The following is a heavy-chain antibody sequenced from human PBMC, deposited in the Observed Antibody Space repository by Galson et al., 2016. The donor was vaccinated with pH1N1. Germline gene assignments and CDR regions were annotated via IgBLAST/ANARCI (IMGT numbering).Heavy chain of an antibody. CDR2: INPSGGNT. V-gene: IGHV1-46*01. Sequence: SVKASCKASGYTFTSYFMYWVRQAPGQGLEWMGIINPSGGNTNYAQKFQGRLTMTRDTSTSTVYMELSSLRSGDTAVYYCARDAAMIVVVSVYAFDIWGQGTMVTVSS. CDR3: ARDAAMIVVVSVYAFDI. CDR1: GYTFTSYF. J-gene: IGHJ3*02. D-gene: IGHD3-22*01.